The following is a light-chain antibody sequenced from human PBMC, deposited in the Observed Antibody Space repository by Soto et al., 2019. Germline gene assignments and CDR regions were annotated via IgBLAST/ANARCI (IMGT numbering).Light chain of an antibody. CDR2: GAS. Sequence: EIVLTQSPGTLSLSPGERATLSCRASQTVSSTYLAWYQQKPGQAPRLLIYGASNRATGIPDRFSGSGSGTDFTLTIRRLEPEDFAVYYCQRYGSSFGGGTKVESK. CDR3: QRYGSS. CDR1: QTVSSTY. V-gene: IGKV3-20*01. J-gene: IGKJ4*01.